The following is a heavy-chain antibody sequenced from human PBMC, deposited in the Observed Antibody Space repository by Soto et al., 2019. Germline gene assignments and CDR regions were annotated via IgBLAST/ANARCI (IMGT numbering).Heavy chain of an antibody. CDR2: IYSSGTT. Sequence: KAXETLCLAGRVSGDSISGSRHFWGWVRQPPGKGLEWIGSIYSSGTTYHNPSLMSRVTISVDASDNQFSLKLSSVTDADTAVYYCARHSTVQWMADNWFDPWGQGTLVTVSS. J-gene: IGHJ5*02. D-gene: IGHD4-17*01. CDR3: ARHSTVQWMADNWFDP. V-gene: IGHV4-39*01. CDR1: GDSISGSRHF.